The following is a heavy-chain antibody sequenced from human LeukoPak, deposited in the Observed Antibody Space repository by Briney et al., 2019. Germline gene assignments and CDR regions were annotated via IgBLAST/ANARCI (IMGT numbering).Heavy chain of an antibody. Sequence: SVKVSCKASGGTFSSYAISWVRQAPGQGLGWMGRIIPILGIANYAQKFQGRVTITADKSTSTAYMELSSLRSEDTAVYYCAIVSPKDSEAYCGGDCYSRYFQHWGQGTLVTVSS. CDR1: GGTFSSYA. CDR3: AIVSPKDSEAYCGGDCYSRYFQH. J-gene: IGHJ1*01. V-gene: IGHV1-69*04. D-gene: IGHD2-21*02. CDR2: IIPILGIA.